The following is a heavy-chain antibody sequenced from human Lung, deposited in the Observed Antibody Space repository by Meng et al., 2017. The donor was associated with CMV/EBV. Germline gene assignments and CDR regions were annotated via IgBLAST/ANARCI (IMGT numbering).Heavy chain of an antibody. J-gene: IGHJ5*02. V-gene: IGHV4-38-2*02. Sequence: LXCTVSGYSISNGYYWGWIRQPPGKGLEWIGSIYHSGSTYYNPSLKSRVTISVDTSKNQFSLKLSSVTAADTAVYYCARDYRTGCSSTSCYNWLDPXDQGXLVTVSS. CDR3: ARDYRTGCSSTSCYNWLDP. CDR2: IYHSGST. CDR1: GYSISNGYY. D-gene: IGHD2-2*01.